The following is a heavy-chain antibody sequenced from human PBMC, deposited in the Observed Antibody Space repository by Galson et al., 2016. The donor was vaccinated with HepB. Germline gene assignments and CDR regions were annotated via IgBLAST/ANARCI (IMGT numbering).Heavy chain of an antibody. CDR3: AREYGQRVNFDC. D-gene: IGHD3-10*01. V-gene: IGHV3-48*01. Sequence: SLRLSCATSGFTFSSHSMNWVRQAPGKGLEWVSYIDRSSSTIYYADSVKGRFTISRDNAKNSLYLQMNSLRVEDTAVYYCAREYGQRVNFDCWGQGTLVTVSS. CDR1: GFTFSSHS. CDR2: IDRSSSTI. J-gene: IGHJ4*02.